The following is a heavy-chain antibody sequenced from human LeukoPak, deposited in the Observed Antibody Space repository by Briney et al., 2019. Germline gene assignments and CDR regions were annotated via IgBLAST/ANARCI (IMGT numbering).Heavy chain of an antibody. CDR2: MNPNSGGT. D-gene: IGHD2/OR15-2a*01. V-gene: IGHV1-2*02. Sequence: ASVTVSCKASGYIFIDYYLHWVRQAPGQGREWMGWMNPNSGGTNYAQKFQGRITMTGDTSTAYLELSRLRSDDTAVYYCARDLGSTVIVGGDAFDLWGQGTMVTVSS. CDR3: ARDLGSTVIVGGDAFDL. CDR1: GYIFIDYY. J-gene: IGHJ3*01.